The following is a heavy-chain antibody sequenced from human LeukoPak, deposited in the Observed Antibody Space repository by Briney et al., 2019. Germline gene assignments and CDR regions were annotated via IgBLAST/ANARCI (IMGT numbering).Heavy chain of an antibody. Sequence: GGSLRLSCAASGFTFDDYAMHWVRQAPGKGLEWVSLISWDGGSTYYADSVKGRFTISRDNSKNSLYLQMNSLRAEDTALYYCAKDMRYYDSSGYPDYWGQGTLVTVSS. J-gene: IGHJ4*02. D-gene: IGHD3-22*01. CDR3: AKDMRYYDSSGYPDY. V-gene: IGHV3-43D*03. CDR2: ISWDGGST. CDR1: GFTFDDYA.